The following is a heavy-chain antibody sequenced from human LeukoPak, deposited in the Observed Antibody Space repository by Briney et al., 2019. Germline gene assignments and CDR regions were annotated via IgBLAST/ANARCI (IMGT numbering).Heavy chain of an antibody. CDR3: ARGLSWYYYDSSGWPNTAEYFQH. J-gene: IGHJ1*01. Sequence: SETLSLTCAVYGGSFSGYYWSWIRQPPGKGLEWIGEINHSGSTNYNPSLKSRVTISVDTSKNQFSLKLSSVTAADTAVYYCARGLSWYYYDSSGWPNTAEYFQHWGQGTLVTVPS. D-gene: IGHD3-22*01. CDR2: INHSGST. CDR1: GGSFSGYY. V-gene: IGHV4-34*01.